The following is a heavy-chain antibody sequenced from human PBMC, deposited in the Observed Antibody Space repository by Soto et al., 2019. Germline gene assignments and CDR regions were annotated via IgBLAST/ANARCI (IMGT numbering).Heavy chain of an antibody. V-gene: IGHV4-4*07. CDR1: GGSTSSYY. Sequence: SETLSLTCTVSGGSTSSYYCSWIRQPAGKGLEWIGRIYTSGNTNYNPSLKSRLSMSVDTSKNQFSLKLSSVTAADTAVYYCARQTTYSSSWHDYWGQGTLVT. CDR3: ARQTTYSSSWHDY. CDR2: IYTSGNT. J-gene: IGHJ4*02. D-gene: IGHD6-13*01.